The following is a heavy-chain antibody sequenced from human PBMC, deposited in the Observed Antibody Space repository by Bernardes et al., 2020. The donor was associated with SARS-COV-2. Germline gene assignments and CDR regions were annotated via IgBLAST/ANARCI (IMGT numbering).Heavy chain of an antibody. D-gene: IGHD2-15*01. CDR1: GFTFSSYG. J-gene: IGHJ4*02. CDR2: ISYDGSNK. V-gene: IGHV3-30*18. CDR3: AKDLMHCSGGSCYPGGVDY. Sequence: PGGSLRLSCAASGFTFSSYGMHWVRQAPGKGLEWVAVISYDGSNKYYADSVKGRFTISRDNSKNTLYLQMNSLRAEDTAVYYCAKDLMHCSGGSCYPGGVDYWGQGTLVTVSS.